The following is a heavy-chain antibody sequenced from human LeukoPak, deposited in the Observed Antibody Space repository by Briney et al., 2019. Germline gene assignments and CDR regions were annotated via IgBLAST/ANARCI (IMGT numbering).Heavy chain of an antibody. J-gene: IGHJ6*03. CDR2: ISGSGSGGST. CDR3: TTYSSSWKQNYYYYMDV. CDR1: GFTFSSSA. V-gene: IGHV3-23*01. Sequence: PGGSLRLSCAASGFTFSSSAMSWVRQAPGKGLEWVSSISGSGSGGSTYYADSVKGRFTISRDNSKNTLYLQMNSLKTEDTAVYYCTTYSSSWKQNYYYYMDVWGKGTTVTVSS. D-gene: IGHD6-13*01.